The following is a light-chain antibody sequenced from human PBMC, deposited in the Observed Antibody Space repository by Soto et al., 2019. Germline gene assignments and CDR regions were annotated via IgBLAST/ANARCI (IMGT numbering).Light chain of an antibody. CDR1: SSDVAFYNH. CDR2: EVN. J-gene: IGLJ1*01. Sequence: QSVLTQPASVSGSPAQSITISCTGTSSDVAFYNHVSWYQQHPGKAPKLLIYEVNNRPSGVSHRFSGSKSGNTASLTISGLQAEDEADYYCSSFASTHTYVFGTGTQVTVL. CDR3: SSFASTHTYV. V-gene: IGLV2-14*01.